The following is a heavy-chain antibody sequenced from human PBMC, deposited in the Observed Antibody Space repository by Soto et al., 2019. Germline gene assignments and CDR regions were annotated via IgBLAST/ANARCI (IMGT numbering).Heavy chain of an antibody. Sequence: QVQLVESGGGVVQPGRSLRLSCAASGFTFSSYGMHWVRQAPGKGLEWVAVISYDGSNKYYADSVKGRFTISRDNSKNTLYLQMNSLRAEDTAVYYCAKAGGLDFWSDYFDYWGQGTLVTVSS. D-gene: IGHD3-3*01. CDR3: AKAGGLDFWSDYFDY. CDR2: ISYDGSNK. CDR1: GFTFSSYG. J-gene: IGHJ4*02. V-gene: IGHV3-30*18.